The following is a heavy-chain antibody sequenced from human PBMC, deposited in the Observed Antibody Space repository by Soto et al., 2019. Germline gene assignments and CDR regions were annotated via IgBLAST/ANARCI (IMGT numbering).Heavy chain of an antibody. J-gene: IGHJ3*02. CDR1: GYTFSNYW. V-gene: IGHV5-51*01. CDR3: ARRRDGGSYNAFDI. D-gene: IGHD1-26*01. CDR2: IYPGDSDT. Sequence: GESLKISCKGSGYTFSNYWIDWVRQMPGKGLEWMGIIYPGDSDTRYSPSFQGQVTISVDKSITTAYLRWSSLKASDTAMYYCARRRDGGSYNAFDIWGQGTMVTVSS.